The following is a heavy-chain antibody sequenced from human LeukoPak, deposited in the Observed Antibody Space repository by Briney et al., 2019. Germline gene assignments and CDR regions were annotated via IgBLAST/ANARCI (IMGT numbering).Heavy chain of an antibody. J-gene: IGHJ6*02. CDR1: GFTFDDYA. CDR3: AKDIACTNGVCAKLHRKYYYYGMDV. D-gene: IGHD2-8*01. Sequence: GGSLRLSCAASGFTFDDYAMHWVRQAPGKGLEWVSGISWNSGSIGYADSVKGRFTISRDNAKNSLFLQMNSLRAEDTALYYCAKDIACTNGVCAKLHRKYYYYGMDVWGQGTTVTVSS. V-gene: IGHV3-9*01. CDR2: ISWNSGSI.